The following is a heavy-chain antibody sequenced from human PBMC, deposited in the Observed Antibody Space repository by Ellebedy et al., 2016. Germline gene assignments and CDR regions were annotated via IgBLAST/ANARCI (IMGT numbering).Heavy chain of an antibody. CDR2: IRNKANNYTT. V-gene: IGHV3-72*01. Sequence: GESLKISCAASGFIFSDHYMHWVRQAPGKGLEWVGHIRNKANNYTTEYAASVKGRFTISRDDSKNSLFLQMNSLKIEDTAVYYCARQLGDWGQGTLVTVSS. CDR1: GFIFSDHY. CDR3: ARQLGD. D-gene: IGHD3-16*01. J-gene: IGHJ4*02.